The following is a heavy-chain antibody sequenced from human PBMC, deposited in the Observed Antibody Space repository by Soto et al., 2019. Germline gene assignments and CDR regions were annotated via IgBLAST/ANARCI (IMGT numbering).Heavy chain of an antibody. CDR1: GFTFSSDS. Sequence: GGALRLSCAASGFTFSSDSMNWVRQARGKGLEWVSSISSSSSYIYYADSVKRRFTISRDNAKNSLYLQMNSLRAEDTAVYYCARDYEIVRYCLILDYFHYWGQGTLVTVSS. V-gene: IGHV3-21*01. CDR2: ISSSSSYI. CDR3: ARDYEIVRYCLILDYFHY. J-gene: IGHJ4*02. D-gene: IGHD3-9*01.